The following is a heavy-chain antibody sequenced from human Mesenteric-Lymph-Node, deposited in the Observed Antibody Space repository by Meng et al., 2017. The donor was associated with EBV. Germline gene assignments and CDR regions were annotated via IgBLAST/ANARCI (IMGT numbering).Heavy chain of an antibody. V-gene: IGHV3-21*01. CDR1: GFTFSSYS. CDR3: ARYYGGNSFWYFDL. J-gene: IGHJ2*01. D-gene: IGHD4-23*01. CDR2: ISSSSSYI. Sequence: EVQLVESGGGLVKPGGSLRLSGAASGFTFSSYSMNWVRQAPGKGLEWVSSISSSSSYIYYADSVKGRFTISRDNAKNSLYLQMNSLRAEDTAVYYCARYYGGNSFWYFDLWGLGTMVTVSA.